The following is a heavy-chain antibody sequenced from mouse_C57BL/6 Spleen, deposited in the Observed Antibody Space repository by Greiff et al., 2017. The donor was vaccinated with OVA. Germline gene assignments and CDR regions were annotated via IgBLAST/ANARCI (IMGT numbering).Heavy chain of an antibody. CDR1: GYSITSGYD. Sequence: VQLKESGPGMVKPSQSLSLTCTVTGYSITSGYDWHWIRHFPGNKLEWMGYISYSGSTNYNPSLKSRISITHDTSKNHFFLKLNSVTTEDTATYYCARGDYGSRDPFAYWGQGTLVTVSA. J-gene: IGHJ3*01. D-gene: IGHD1-1*01. CDR2: ISYSGST. V-gene: IGHV3-1*01. CDR3: ARGDYGSRDPFAY.